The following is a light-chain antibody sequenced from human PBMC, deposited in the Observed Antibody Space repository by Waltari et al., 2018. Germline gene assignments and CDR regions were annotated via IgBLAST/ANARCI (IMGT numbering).Light chain of an antibody. CDR2: DKN. CDR1: SPNVGSHY. V-gene: IGLV1-51*01. CDR3: ETWDSSLTSVV. Sequence: QSVLTQPPSVSAAPGQTVTISCPGSSPNVGSHYVYWYQQLPGTAPKLLVYDKNKRPLGIPGRFFGSQSGSSATLAITELQTGDEADYYCETWDSSLTSVVFGGGTKLTVL. J-gene: IGLJ2*01.